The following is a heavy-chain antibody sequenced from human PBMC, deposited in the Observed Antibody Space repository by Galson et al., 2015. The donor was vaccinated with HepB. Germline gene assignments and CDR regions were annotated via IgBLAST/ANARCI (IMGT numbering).Heavy chain of an antibody. CDR3: AKDRKWELDPGFDY. CDR1: GFTFSSYA. J-gene: IGHJ4*02. Sequence: SLRLSCAASGFTFSSYAMSWVRQTPGKGLEWVSGISGSGGSTYYADSVKGRFTISRDNSKNTLYLQMNSLRAEDTAVYYCAKDRKWELDPGFDYWGQGTLVTVSS. V-gene: IGHV3-23*01. CDR2: ISGSGGST. D-gene: IGHD1-26*01.